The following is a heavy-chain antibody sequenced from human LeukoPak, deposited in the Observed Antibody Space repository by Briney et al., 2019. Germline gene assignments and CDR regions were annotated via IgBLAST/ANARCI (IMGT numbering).Heavy chain of an antibody. D-gene: IGHD6-13*01. CDR1: GGTFSSYA. CDR2: IIPIFGTA. V-gene: IGHV1-69*13. CDR3: ARDFRPLIIAAAGSGAFDI. J-gene: IGHJ3*02. Sequence: ASVKVSCKASGGTFSSYAISWVRQAPGQGREWMGGIIPIFGTANYAQKFQGRVTITADEYTSTAYMELSSLRSEDTAVYYCARDFRPLIIAAAGSGAFDIWGQGTMVTVSS.